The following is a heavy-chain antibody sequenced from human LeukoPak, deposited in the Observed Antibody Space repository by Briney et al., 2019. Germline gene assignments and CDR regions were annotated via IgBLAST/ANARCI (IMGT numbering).Heavy chain of an antibody. CDR3: ARIIAVAGRLDY. J-gene: IGHJ4*02. CDR2: INHSGST. Sequence: SETLSLTCAVYGGSFSGYYWSWIRQPPGNGLEWIGEINHSGSTNYNPSLKSRVTISVDTSKNQFSLKLSSVTAADTAVYYCARIIAVAGRLDYWGQGTLVTVSS. D-gene: IGHD6-19*01. CDR1: GGSFSGYY. V-gene: IGHV4-34*01.